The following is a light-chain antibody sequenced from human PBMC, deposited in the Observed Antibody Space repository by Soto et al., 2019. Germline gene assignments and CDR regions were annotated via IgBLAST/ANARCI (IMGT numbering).Light chain of an antibody. J-gene: IGKJ4*01. Sequence: EIVMTQSPATLSVSPGESATLSCRASQSVNSYLAWYQQRPGQAPRLLIFGASTRATGVPARFSGGGSGTEFTLTISSLQSEYFAVYYCQHYTNCPLTFAGGTKVESK. V-gene: IGKV3-15*01. CDR1: QSVNSY. CDR3: QHYTNCPLT. CDR2: GAS.